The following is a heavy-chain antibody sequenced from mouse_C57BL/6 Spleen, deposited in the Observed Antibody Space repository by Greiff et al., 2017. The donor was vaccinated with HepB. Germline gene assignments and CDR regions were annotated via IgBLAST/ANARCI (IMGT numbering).Heavy chain of an antibody. CDR1: GYAFTKYL. V-gene: IGHV1-54*01. CDR2: INPGSGGT. Sequence: VQLQQSGAELVRPGTSVKVSCKASGYAFTKYLIEWVKQRPGQGLEWIGVINPGSGGTNYNEKFKGKATLTADISSSTAYMQLSSLASEYSAVYFCARWGGQNDYWGQGTTLTVSS. CDR3: ARWGGQNDY. D-gene: IGHD1-1*02. J-gene: IGHJ2*01.